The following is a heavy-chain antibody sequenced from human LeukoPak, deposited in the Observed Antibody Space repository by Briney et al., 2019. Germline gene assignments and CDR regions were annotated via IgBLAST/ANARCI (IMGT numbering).Heavy chain of an antibody. CDR3: ARASGSCLYYFVY. V-gene: IGHV3-30-3*01. CDR2: ISYDGSNK. CDR1: GFTFSSYA. Sequence: GGSLRLSCAASGFTFSSYAMHWVRQAPGKGLEWVAVISYDGSNKYYADSVKGRFTISRDNSKNTLYLQMNSLRAEDTALYYCARASGSCLYYFVYWGQGTLVTVSS. D-gene: IGHD1-26*01. J-gene: IGHJ4*02.